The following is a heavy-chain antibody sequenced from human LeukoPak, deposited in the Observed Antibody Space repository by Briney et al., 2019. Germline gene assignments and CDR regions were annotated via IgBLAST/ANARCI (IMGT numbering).Heavy chain of an antibody. CDR2: IYYSGST. CDR1: GGSISSSSYY. J-gene: IGHJ6*03. Sequence: SETLCLTCTVSGGSISSSSYYWGWIRQPPGKGLEWIGSIYYSGSTYYNPPLKSRVTISVDTSKNQFSLKLSSVTAADTAVYYCARKLLEEQWLAFYYYMDVWGKGTTVTVSS. V-gene: IGHV4-39*01. CDR3: ARKLLEEQWLAFYYYMDV. D-gene: IGHD6-19*01.